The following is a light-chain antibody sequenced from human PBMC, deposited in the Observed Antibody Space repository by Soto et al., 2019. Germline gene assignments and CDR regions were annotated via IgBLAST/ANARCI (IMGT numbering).Light chain of an antibody. CDR1: SSKIGSNT. CDR3: AAWYDSLNGRRV. Sequence: QSVLTQPPSASGTPGQRVTISCSGSSSKIGSNTVNWYQQLPGTAPQLLIYSNNQRPSGVTDRFSGSKYGTSATLAISGLQSEDEAAYHCAAWYDSLNGRRVFGGGTKLTVL. CDR2: SNN. J-gene: IGLJ3*02. V-gene: IGLV1-44*01.